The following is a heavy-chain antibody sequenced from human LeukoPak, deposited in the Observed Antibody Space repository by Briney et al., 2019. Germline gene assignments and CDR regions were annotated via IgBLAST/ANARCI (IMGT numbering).Heavy chain of an antibody. CDR2: MYYNGGT. Sequence: SETLSLTCTVSGGSVSSNRYYWGWIRQPPGKGLEWIGSMYYNGGTYYNPSLKSRVIISADTNKNQFSLKLTSVTAADTAVYFCARDPDYFDDSGYTWGQGTLVTVSS. V-gene: IGHV4-39*07. CDR3: ARDPDYFDDSGYT. CDR1: GGSVSSNRYY. J-gene: IGHJ5*02. D-gene: IGHD5-12*01.